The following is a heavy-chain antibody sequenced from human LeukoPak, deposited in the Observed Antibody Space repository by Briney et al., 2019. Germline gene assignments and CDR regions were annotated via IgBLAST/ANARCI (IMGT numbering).Heavy chain of an antibody. Sequence: SETLSLTCTVSGGSISSGGYYWSWIRQHPGKGVEWIGYIYYSGSTYYNPALKSRVTISVDRSMNQFSLKLTSVTAADTAVYYCARDRYCSSTSCMSGYGMDVWGQGTTVTVSS. CDR1: GGSISSGGYY. V-gene: IGHV4-31*03. D-gene: IGHD2-2*01. CDR3: ARDRYCSSTSCMSGYGMDV. J-gene: IGHJ6*02. CDR2: IYYSGST.